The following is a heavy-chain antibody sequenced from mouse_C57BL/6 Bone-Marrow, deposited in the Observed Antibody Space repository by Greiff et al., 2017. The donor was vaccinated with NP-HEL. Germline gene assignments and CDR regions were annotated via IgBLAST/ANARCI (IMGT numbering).Heavy chain of an antibody. V-gene: IGHV5-16*01. J-gene: IGHJ2*01. Sequence: EVHLVESEGGLVQPGSSMKLSCTASGFTFSDYYMAWVRQVPEKGLEWVANINYDGSSTYYLDSLTSRFIISRDNAKNILSLQMSSLQSEDTATYYCARGDYGNYGYYFDYWGQGTTLTVSS. CDR2: INYDGSST. CDR1: GFTFSDYY. CDR3: ARGDYGNYGYYFDY. D-gene: IGHD2-1*01.